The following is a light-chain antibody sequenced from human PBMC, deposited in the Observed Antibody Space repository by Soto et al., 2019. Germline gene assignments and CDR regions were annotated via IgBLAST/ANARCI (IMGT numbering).Light chain of an antibody. CDR3: SSHGGSNNFYV. CDR1: SSDVGAYNY. Sequence: QSALTQPPSASGSPGQSVTISCIGTSSDVGAYNYVSWYQQHPGKVPKLVIYEVSKRPSGVPDRFSASKSGNTASLTVSGLQAEDEADYYCSSHGGSNNFYVFGTGTKVTVL. CDR2: EVS. J-gene: IGLJ1*01. V-gene: IGLV2-8*01.